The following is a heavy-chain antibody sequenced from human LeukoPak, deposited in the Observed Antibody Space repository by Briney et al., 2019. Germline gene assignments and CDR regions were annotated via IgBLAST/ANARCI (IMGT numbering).Heavy chain of an antibody. CDR3: ARVQQELAYDY. Sequence: GRSLRLSCAASGFTFSAYPMYWVRDSPGKGLDWVAVISDDGTKKYYADSVKGRFTISRDNSDNTLYLQMNDLRAEDTALYYCARVQQELAYDYWGQGTLVTVSS. CDR2: ISDDGTKK. CDR1: GFTFSAYP. J-gene: IGHJ4*02. V-gene: IGHV3-30*04. D-gene: IGHD6-13*01.